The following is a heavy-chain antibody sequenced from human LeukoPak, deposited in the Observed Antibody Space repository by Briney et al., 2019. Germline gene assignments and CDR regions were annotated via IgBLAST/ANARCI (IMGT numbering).Heavy chain of an antibody. CDR2: IYHSGST. J-gene: IGHJ4*02. CDR3: ARGALDLEWLLYGYYFDY. V-gene: IGHV4-30-2*01. D-gene: IGHD3-3*01. Sequence: SETLSLTCTVSGGSLSSGGYYWSWIRQPPGKGLEWIGYIYHSGSTYYNPSLKSRVTISVDRSKNQFSLKLSSVTAADTAVYYCARGALDLEWLLYGYYFDYWGQGTLVTVSS. CDR1: GGSLSSGGYY.